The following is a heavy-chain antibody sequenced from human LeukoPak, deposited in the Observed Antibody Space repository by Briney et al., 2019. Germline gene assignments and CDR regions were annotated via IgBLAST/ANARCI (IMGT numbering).Heavy chain of an antibody. CDR3: ARAKTSMVRGEDYYYYYMDV. V-gene: IGHV3-11*04. CDR1: GFTFSDYY. Sequence: PGGSLRLSCAASGFTFSDYYMSWIRQAPGKGLEWVSYISSSGSTIYYADSVKGRFTISRDNAKNSLYLQMNSLRAEDTAVYYSARAKTSMVRGEDYYYYYMDVWGKGTTVTVSS. D-gene: IGHD3-10*01. J-gene: IGHJ6*03. CDR2: ISSSGSTI.